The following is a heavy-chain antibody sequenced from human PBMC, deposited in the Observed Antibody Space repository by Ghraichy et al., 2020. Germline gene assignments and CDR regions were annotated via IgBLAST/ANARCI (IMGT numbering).Heavy chain of an antibody. D-gene: IGHD7-27*01. Sequence: SETLSLTCTVSGGSISSYYWSWIRQPAGKGLEWIGRIYTSGSTNYNPSLKSRVTMSVDTSKNQFSLKLSSVTAADTAVYYCARDPQLGRNYYYYMDVWGKGTTVTVSS. CDR2: IYTSGST. J-gene: IGHJ6*03. V-gene: IGHV4-4*07. CDR3: ARDPQLGRNYYYYMDV. CDR1: GGSISSYY.